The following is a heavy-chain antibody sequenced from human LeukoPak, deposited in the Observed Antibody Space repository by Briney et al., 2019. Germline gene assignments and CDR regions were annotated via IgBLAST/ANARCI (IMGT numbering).Heavy chain of an antibody. Sequence: SETLSLTCTVSGGSISSYYWSWIRQPPGKGLEWIGYIYYSGSTNYNPSFKSRVTISVDTSKNQFSLKLSSVTAADTAVYYCARCPGFYYYGMDVWGQGTTVTVSS. J-gene: IGHJ6*02. CDR1: GGSISSYY. CDR3: ARCPGFYYYGMDV. CDR2: IYYSGST. V-gene: IGHV4-59*08.